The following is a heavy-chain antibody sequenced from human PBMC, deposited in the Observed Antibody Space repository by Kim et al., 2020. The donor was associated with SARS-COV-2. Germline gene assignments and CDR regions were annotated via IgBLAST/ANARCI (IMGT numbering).Heavy chain of an antibody. CDR2: IYADNVNT. Sequence: ASVKVSCKASGYIISNYGMHWVRQAPGQRLEWMGWIYADNVNTENSHKFQGRLTITRDTSASTADMELSRLTSEDTAVYYCARGSGWIIDHWGQGTLVTVSS. CDR3: ARGSGWIIDH. J-gene: IGHJ5*02. CDR1: GYIISNYG. V-gene: IGHV1-3*01. D-gene: IGHD6-19*01.